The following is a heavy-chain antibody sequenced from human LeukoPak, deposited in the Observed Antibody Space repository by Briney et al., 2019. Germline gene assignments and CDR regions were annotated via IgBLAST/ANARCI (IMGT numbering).Heavy chain of an antibody. CDR1: GFTFSSYE. J-gene: IGHJ4*02. CDR3: ARDYCSSSSCYPDY. V-gene: IGHV3-21*01. D-gene: IGHD2-2*01. CDR2: ISSSSSYI. Sequence: GGSLRLSCAASGFTFSSYEMNWLRQAPGKGLEGVSSISSSSSYIYYADSVKVRFTISRDNAKNSLYLQMNSLRAEDTAVYYCARDYCSSSSCYPDYWGQGTLVTVSS.